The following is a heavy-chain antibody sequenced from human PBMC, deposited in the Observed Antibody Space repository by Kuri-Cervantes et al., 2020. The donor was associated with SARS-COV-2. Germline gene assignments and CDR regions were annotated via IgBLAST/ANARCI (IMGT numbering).Heavy chain of an antibody. CDR2: ISYDGSNK. CDR1: GFSFSSYG. V-gene: IGHV3-30*18. J-gene: IGHJ4*02. CDR3: AKDNSSSWYAVGPTFDY. Sequence: AGSLTLSCAASGFSFSSYGMHWVRQAPGKGLEGVAVISYDGSNKYYADSVKGRFTITRDNSKNTLYLQMNSLRAEDTAVYYCAKDNSSSWYAVGPTFDYWGQGTLVTVSS. D-gene: IGHD6-13*01.